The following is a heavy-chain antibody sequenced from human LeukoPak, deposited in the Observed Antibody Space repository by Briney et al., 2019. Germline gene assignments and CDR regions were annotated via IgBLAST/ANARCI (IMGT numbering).Heavy chain of an antibody. D-gene: IGHD2-15*01. Sequence: GASVKVSCKASGYTFTSYGISWVRQAPGQGLDWLGGISTYNGNTNYAQKLQGRVTMTTDTSTSTAYMELRSLRSDDTAVYYCARDLLYCSGGSCPFDYWGQGTLVTVSS. CDR2: ISTYNGNT. CDR3: ARDLLYCSGGSCPFDY. CDR1: GYTFTSYG. J-gene: IGHJ4*02. V-gene: IGHV1-18*01.